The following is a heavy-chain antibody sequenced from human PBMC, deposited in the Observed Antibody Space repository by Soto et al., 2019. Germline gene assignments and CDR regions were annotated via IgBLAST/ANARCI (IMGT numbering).Heavy chain of an antibody. D-gene: IGHD4-4*01. J-gene: IGHJ5*02. Sequence: GGSLRLSCAASGFTFSSYGRHWFRQAPGKGLEWVAVISYDGSNKYYADSVKGRFTICRDNSKNTLYLQINSLRAEDTAVYYCAKAPDYSHVYNWFDPWGQGTLVTVSS. CDR2: ISYDGSNK. CDR1: GFTFSSYG. V-gene: IGHV3-30*18. CDR3: AKAPDYSHVYNWFDP.